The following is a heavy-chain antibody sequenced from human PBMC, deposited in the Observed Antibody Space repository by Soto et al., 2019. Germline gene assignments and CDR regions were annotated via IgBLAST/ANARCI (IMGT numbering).Heavy chain of an antibody. J-gene: IGHJ4*02. CDR1: GFTVSSNY. CDR3: ARDRSGYDFVDY. V-gene: IGHV3-66*01. CDR2: IYSGGST. D-gene: IGHD5-12*01. Sequence: EVQLVESGGGLVQPGGSLKLSCAASGFTVSSNYMSWVRQAPGKGLEWVSVIYSGGSTYYADPVKGRFTISRDNSKNTLYLQMNSLRAEDTAVYYCARDRSGYDFVDYWGQGTLVTVSS.